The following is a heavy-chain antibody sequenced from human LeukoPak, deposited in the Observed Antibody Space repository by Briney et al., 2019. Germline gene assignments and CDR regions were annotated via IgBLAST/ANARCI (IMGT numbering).Heavy chain of an antibody. J-gene: IGHJ4*02. CDR2: IYYSGST. D-gene: IGHD6-13*01. CDR3: ARDRKYSSSWYGFDY. V-gene: IGHV4-59*06. CDR1: GASINSHY. Sequence: SETLSLTCSVSGASINSHYWTWIRQPAGKGLEWIGYIYYSGSTYYNPSLKSRVTISVDTSKNQFSLKLSSVTAADTAVYYCARDRKYSSSWYGFDYWGQGTLVTVSS.